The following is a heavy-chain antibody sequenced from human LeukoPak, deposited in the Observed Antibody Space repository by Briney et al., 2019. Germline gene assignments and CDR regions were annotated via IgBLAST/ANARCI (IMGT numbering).Heavy chain of an antibody. CDR1: GYTFTSYG. CDR2: INPSGGST. CDR3: AREGSYSSGWFNWFDP. J-gene: IGHJ5*02. Sequence: GASVKVSCKASGYTFTSYGISWVRQAPGQGLEWMGIINPSGGSTSYAQKFQGRVTMTRDTSTSTVYMELSSLRSEDTAVYYCAREGSYSSGWFNWFDPWGQGTLVTVSS. D-gene: IGHD6-19*01. V-gene: IGHV1-46*01.